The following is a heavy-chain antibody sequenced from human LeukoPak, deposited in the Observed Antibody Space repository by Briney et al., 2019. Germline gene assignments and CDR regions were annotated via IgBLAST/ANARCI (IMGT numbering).Heavy chain of an antibody. D-gene: IGHD6-13*01. CDR2: ISGSGGST. V-gene: IGHV3-23*01. Sequence: QPGRSLRLSCAASGFTFSSYAMSWVRQAPGKGLEWVSAISGSGGSTYYADSVKGRFTISRDNSKNTLYLQMNSLRAEDTAVYYCAKDRGSSSYPRDWDYWGQGTLVTVSS. J-gene: IGHJ4*02. CDR3: AKDRGSSSYPRDWDY. CDR1: GFTFSSYA.